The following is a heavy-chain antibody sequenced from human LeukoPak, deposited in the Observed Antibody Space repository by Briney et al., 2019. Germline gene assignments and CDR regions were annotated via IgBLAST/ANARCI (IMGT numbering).Heavy chain of an antibody. D-gene: IGHD3-22*01. J-gene: IGHJ4*02. Sequence: SGPALVKPTQTLTLTCTFSGFSLSTSGMRVSWVRQPPGKALEWLARIDWDDDKFYSTSLKTRLTISKDTSKNQVVLTMTNMDPVDTATYYCARWNYYDSSGYYDYWGQGTLVTVSS. CDR2: IDWDDDK. CDR3: ARWNYYDSSGYYDY. CDR1: GFSLSTSGMR. V-gene: IGHV2-70*04.